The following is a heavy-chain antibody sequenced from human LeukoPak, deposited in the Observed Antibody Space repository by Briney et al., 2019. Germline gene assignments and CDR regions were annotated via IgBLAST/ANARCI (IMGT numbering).Heavy chain of an antibody. Sequence: ASVKVSCKTSGYTFTGYYINWVRQAPGQGPEWMGWINPNSGGASYAQKFQGRVTMTTDTSTSTAYMELKSLRSDDTAVYYCARDLPYGSSDRIPFDYWGQGTLVTVSS. D-gene: IGHD1-26*01. CDR2: INPNSGGA. CDR3: ARDLPYGSSDRIPFDY. J-gene: IGHJ4*02. CDR1: GYTFTGYY. V-gene: IGHV1-2*02.